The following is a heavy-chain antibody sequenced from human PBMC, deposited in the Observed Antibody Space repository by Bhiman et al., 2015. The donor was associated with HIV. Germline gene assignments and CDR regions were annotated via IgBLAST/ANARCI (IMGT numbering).Heavy chain of an antibody. CDR1: EFTFSSYE. D-gene: IGHD1-1*01. Sequence: EVQLVESGGGLVQPGGSLRLSCAASEFTFSSYEMNWVRQAPGKGLEWVGRIKSKPDGGTTDYATPVKGRFTISRDDSKNTLYLQMKSLRIEDTAVYYCTTDLEFAFDPWGQGTLVTVSS. CDR3: TTDLEFAFDP. V-gene: IGHV3-15*01. J-gene: IGHJ5*02. CDR2: IKSKPDGGTT.